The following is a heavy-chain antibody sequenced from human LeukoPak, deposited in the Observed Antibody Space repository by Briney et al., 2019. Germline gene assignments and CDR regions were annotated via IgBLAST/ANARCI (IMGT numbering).Heavy chain of an antibody. Sequence: SETLSLTCTVSGGSISSSSYYWGWIRQPPGKGLEWIGSIYYSGSTYYNPSLKSRVTISVDTSKNQLSLKLSSVTAADTAVYYCARGYRFLEWLLQARFGAFDIWGQGTMVTVSS. CDR2: IYYSGST. D-gene: IGHD3-3*01. J-gene: IGHJ3*02. CDR3: ARGYRFLEWLLQARFGAFDI. CDR1: GGSISSSSYY. V-gene: IGHV4-39*01.